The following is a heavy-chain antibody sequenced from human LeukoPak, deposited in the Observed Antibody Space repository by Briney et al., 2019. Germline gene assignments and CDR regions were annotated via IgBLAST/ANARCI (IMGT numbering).Heavy chain of an antibody. J-gene: IGHJ5*02. CDR3: ARHIVVVVAAKSRDNWFDR. CDR1: GGSISSSSYY. Sequence: SETPSLTCTVSGGSISSSSYYWGWIRQPPGKGLEWIGSIYYSGSTYYNPSLKSRVTISVDTSKNQFSLKLSSVTAADTAVYYCARHIVVVVAAKSRDNWFDRWGQGTLVTVSS. CDR2: IYYSGST. D-gene: IGHD2-15*01. V-gene: IGHV4-39*01.